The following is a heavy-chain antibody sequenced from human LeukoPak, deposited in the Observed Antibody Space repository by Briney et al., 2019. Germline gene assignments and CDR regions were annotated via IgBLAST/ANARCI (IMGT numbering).Heavy chain of an antibody. CDR3: ARGFLYLYSSSSFDY. CDR1: GGTFSSYT. J-gene: IGHJ4*02. CDR2: ISGYNGNT. Sequence: ASVKVSCKASGGTFSSYTISWVRQAPGQGLEWMGWISGYNGNTNHAQKFQGRVTMTTDTSTTTAYMELSSLRSEDTAVYYCARGFLYLYSSSSFDYWGQGTLVTVSS. D-gene: IGHD6-6*01. V-gene: IGHV1-18*01.